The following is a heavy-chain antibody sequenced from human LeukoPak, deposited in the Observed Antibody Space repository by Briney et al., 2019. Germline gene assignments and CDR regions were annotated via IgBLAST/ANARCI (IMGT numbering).Heavy chain of an antibody. CDR1: EFTFSTYW. CDR2: ISSSSSTI. CDR3: AKGRYYYDYVDY. V-gene: IGHV3-48*01. Sequence: GGSLRHFCAASEFTFSTYWMHWVRQAPGKGLEWVSYISSSSSTIYYADSVKGRFTISRDNAKNSLYLQMNSLRAEDTAVYYCAKGRYYYDYVDYWGQGTLVTVSS. J-gene: IGHJ4*02. D-gene: IGHD3-22*01.